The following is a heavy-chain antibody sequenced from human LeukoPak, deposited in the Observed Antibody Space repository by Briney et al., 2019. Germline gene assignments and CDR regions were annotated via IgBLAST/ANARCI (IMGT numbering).Heavy chain of an antibody. CDR2: ISRSGSTP. CDR3: ASPRGVMTNGPFFDN. CDR1: GFTFSDYY. Sequence: GGSLRLSCAASGFTFSDYYMNWIRQAPGKRLEWVSYISRSGSTPNYPDSVRGRFTISRDDAQNSLYLQMNSRSAEDTAVYYCASPRGVMTNGPFFDNWGQGILVTVSS. D-gene: IGHD4-17*01. V-gene: IGHV3-11*01. J-gene: IGHJ4*02.